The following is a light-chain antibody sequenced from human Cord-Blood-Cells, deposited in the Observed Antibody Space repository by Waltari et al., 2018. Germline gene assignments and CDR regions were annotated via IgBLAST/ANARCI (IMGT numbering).Light chain of an antibody. Sequence: AIQMTQSPSSLSASVGDRVTITCRASQGIRNDLGWYQQKTGKAPKLLIYAASSLQSGGPSRFSGSGSGTDFTLTISSLQPEDFATYYCLQDYNYPWTFGQGTKVEIK. CDR1: QGIRND. CDR2: AAS. CDR3: LQDYNYPWT. J-gene: IGKJ1*01. V-gene: IGKV1-6*01.